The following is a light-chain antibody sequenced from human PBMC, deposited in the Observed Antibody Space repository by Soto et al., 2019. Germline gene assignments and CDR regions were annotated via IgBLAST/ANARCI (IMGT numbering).Light chain of an antibody. J-gene: IGLJ1*01. CDR2: EVT. CDR3: TSYTTSNTLYV. V-gene: IGLV2-14*01. CDR1: SSDVGGYIY. Sequence: QSVLTQPASVSGSPGQSITISFNGTSSDVGGYIYVSWYQQHPGKAPKLIIYEVTNRPSGVSDRFSGSKSGNTASLTISGLQAEDEGDYYCTSYTTSNTLYVFGTGTKVTVL.